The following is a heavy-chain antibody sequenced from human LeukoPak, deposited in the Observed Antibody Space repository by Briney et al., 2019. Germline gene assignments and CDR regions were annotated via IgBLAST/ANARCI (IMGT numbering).Heavy chain of an antibody. D-gene: IGHD6-19*01. CDR2: IYYSGST. J-gene: IGHJ5*02. CDR1: GGSISSYY. Sequence: SETLSLTCTVSGGSISSYYWSWIRQPPGKGLEWIGYIYYSGSTNYNPSLKSRVTMSVDTSKNQFSLKLCSVTAADTAVYYCARDGSGFDNWFDPWGQGTLVTVSS. V-gene: IGHV4-59*12. CDR3: ARDGSGFDNWFDP.